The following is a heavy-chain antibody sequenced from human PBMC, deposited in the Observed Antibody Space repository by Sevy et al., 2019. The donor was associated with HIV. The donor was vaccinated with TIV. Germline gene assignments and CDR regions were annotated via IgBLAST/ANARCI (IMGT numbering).Heavy chain of an antibody. CDR3: ARDGAQLCLEDRTRYGMDV. J-gene: IGHJ6*02. CDR2: IIPIFGTA. CDR1: GGTFSSYA. Sequence: ASVKVSCKASGGTFSSYAISWVRQAPGQGLEWMGGIIPIFGTANYAQKFQGRVTITADESTSTAYMELSSLRSEDTAVYYCARDGAQLCLEDRTRYGMDVWGQGTTVTVSS. D-gene: IGHD5-18*01. V-gene: IGHV1-69*13.